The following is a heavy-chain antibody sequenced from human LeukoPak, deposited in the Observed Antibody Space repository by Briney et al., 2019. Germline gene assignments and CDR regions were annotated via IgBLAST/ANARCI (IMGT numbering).Heavy chain of an antibody. CDR2: IKSKTDGGTT. CDR3: TRGKPAANFLFDY. Sequence: GGSLRLSCAASGFTFSNAWMSWVCQAPGKGLDWVGRIKSKTDGGTTDYAAPVKGRFTISRDDSKSIAYLQMNSLKTEDTAVYYCTRGKPAANFLFDYWGQGTLVAVSS. D-gene: IGHD2-2*01. V-gene: IGHV3-15*01. J-gene: IGHJ4*02. CDR1: GFTFSNAW.